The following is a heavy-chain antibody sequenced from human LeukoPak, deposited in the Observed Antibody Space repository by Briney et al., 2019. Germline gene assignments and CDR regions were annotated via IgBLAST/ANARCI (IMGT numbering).Heavy chain of an antibody. CDR3: ARDLIGGGSYDH. J-gene: IGHJ4*02. CDR2: IANGGSEV. D-gene: IGHD3-10*01. CDR1: GFTFSSHG. Sequence: GRSLRLSCVVSGFTFSSHGMRWVRQAPGKGLEWVAWVAVIANGGSEVAYADSVKGRFTISRDNSKNTVDLRMTSLKTEDTAVYYCARDLIGGGSYDHWGQGTLVAVSS. V-gene: IGHV3-30*03.